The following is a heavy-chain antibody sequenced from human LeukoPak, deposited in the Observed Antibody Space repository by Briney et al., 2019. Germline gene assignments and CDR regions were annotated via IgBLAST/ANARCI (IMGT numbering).Heavy chain of an antibody. J-gene: IGHJ4*02. CDR2: IIPIIGTG. D-gene: IGHD3-22*01. CDR1: GYTFTSYD. CDR3: ARGHDSSGHRAAF. Sequence: SVKVSCKASGYTFTSYDINWVRQATGQGLEWMGRIIPIIGTGNYAQKFQGRVTITADKSTNTAYMELTSVTSEDTAVYYCARGHDSSGHRAAFWGQGTRVTVSS. V-gene: IGHV1-69*04.